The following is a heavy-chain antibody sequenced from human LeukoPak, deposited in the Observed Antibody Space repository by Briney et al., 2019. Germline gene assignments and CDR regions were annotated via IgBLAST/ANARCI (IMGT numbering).Heavy chain of an antibody. CDR1: GGTFSSYA. CDR2: IIPIFGTA. CDR3: AREGVVVSNWFDP. J-gene: IGHJ5*02. V-gene: IGHV1-69*13. Sequence: SVTVSFKASGGTFSSYAISWVRQAPGQGLEWMGGIIPIFGTANYAQKFQGRVTITADESTSTAYMELSSLRSEDTAVYYCAREGVVVSNWFDPWGQGTLVTVSS. D-gene: IGHD2-21*01.